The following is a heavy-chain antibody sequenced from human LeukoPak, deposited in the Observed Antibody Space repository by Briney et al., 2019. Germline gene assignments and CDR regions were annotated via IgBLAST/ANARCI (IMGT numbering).Heavy chain of an antibody. Sequence: PSETLSLTCAVYGGSFSGYYWSWIRQPPGRGLEWIGEINHSGSTNYNPSLKSRVTISVDTSKNQFSLKLSSVTAADTAVYYCARTILVGASDYWGQETLVTVSS. V-gene: IGHV4-34*01. CDR2: INHSGST. CDR3: ARTILVGASDY. CDR1: GGSFSGYY. D-gene: IGHD1-26*01. J-gene: IGHJ4*02.